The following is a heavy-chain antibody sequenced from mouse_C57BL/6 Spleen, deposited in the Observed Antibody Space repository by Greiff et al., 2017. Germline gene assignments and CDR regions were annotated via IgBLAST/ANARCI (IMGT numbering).Heavy chain of an antibody. CDR1: GFNIKDDY. J-gene: IGHJ3*01. V-gene: IGHV14-4*01. CDR3: TRGDYYGSSYVAY. D-gene: IGHD1-1*01. CDR2: IDPENGDT. Sequence: VQLQQSGAELVRPGASVKLSCTASGFNIKDDYMHWVKQRPEQGLEWIGWIDPENGDTEYASKFQGKATITADTSSNTAYLQLSSLTSEDTAVYYGTRGDYYGSSYVAYWGQGTLVTVSA.